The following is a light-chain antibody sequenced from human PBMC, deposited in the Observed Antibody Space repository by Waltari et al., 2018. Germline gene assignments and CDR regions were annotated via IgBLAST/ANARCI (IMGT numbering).Light chain of an antibody. V-gene: IGKV3-11*01. Sequence: EIVLTQSPATLSLSPGDRATLPCRASQSVSSYLARYQQKPGQAPRLLIYDASNRATGIPARFSGSGSGTDFTLTISSLEPEDFAVYYCQQRSNWPPWTFGQGTKVGIK. J-gene: IGKJ1*01. CDR1: QSVSSY. CDR2: DAS. CDR3: QQRSNWPPWT.